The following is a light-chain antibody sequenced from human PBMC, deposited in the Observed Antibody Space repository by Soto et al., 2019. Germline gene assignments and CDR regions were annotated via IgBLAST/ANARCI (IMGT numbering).Light chain of an antibody. V-gene: IGKV3-11*01. CDR2: DST. Sequence: VLTQSPATLSLSPGERAALSCRASQSIHTSLAWYQQKPGQPPRLVVYDSTLRANGVPDRFSGSGSGTDFTLTISRLEPEDFAVYYCQQYNNWPVFGQGTKVDIK. J-gene: IGKJ1*01. CDR3: QQYNNWPV. CDR1: QSIHTS.